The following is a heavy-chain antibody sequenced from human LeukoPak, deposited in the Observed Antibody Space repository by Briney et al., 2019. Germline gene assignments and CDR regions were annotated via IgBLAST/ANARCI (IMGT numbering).Heavy chain of an antibody. J-gene: IGHJ3*02. CDR2: INVGNGDT. D-gene: IGHD2-2*01. CDR3: ARVSYASGAFDI. V-gene: IGHV1-3*01. Sequence: GWINVGNGDTKYSQKFQGRVTITRDTSASTAYMELSSLRSEDTAVYYCARVSYASGAFDIWGQGTTVTVSS.